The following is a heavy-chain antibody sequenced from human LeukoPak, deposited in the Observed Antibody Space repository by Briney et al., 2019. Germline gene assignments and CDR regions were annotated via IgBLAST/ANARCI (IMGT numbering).Heavy chain of an antibody. V-gene: IGHV3-30*01. CDR3: ARDRSQRAYSYGPDGE. J-gene: IGHJ4*02. CDR2: ISYDGSNK. CDR1: GFTFSSYA. Sequence: GGSLSLSCAASGFTFSSYAMHWVPQAPGKGLEWAAVISYDGSNKFYADSVKGRFSISRDNSKNTLFLQMNSLRAEDTAVYYCARDRSQRAYSYGPDGEWGQGALVTVSS. D-gene: IGHD5-18*01.